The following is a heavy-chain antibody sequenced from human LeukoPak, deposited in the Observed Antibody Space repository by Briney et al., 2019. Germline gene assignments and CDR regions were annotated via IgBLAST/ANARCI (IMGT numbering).Heavy chain of an antibody. Sequence: SETLSLTCTVSGGSISSYYWSWIRQPPGKGLEWIGYIYYSGSTNYNPSLKSRVTISVDTSKNQFSLKLSSVTAADTAVYYCARSEWYYYDSSGYYRGNAFDIWGRGTMVTVSS. J-gene: IGHJ3*02. D-gene: IGHD3-22*01. CDR2: IYYSGST. CDR1: GGSISSYY. CDR3: ARSEWYYYDSSGYYRGNAFDI. V-gene: IGHV4-59*08.